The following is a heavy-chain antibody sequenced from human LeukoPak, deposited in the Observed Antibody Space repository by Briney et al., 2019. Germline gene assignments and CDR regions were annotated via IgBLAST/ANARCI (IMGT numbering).Heavy chain of an antibody. D-gene: IGHD7-27*01. Sequence: GGSLRLSCTASGFTFSDSYMTWIRQAPGKGLEWVSYISNSGREINYADSVKGRFTISRDNAMSSLYLQMNSLRVEDTAVYYCGRGHWGLDYWGQGTLVTVSP. CDR2: ISNSGREI. J-gene: IGHJ4*02. V-gene: IGHV3-11*04. CDR3: GRGHWGLDY. CDR1: GFTFSDSY.